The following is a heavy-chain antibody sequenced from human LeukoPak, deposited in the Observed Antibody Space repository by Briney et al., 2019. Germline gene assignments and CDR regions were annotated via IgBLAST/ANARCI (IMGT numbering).Heavy chain of an antibody. CDR3: ARHFRSSSGRPGFFDL. V-gene: IGHV4-39*01. J-gene: IGHJ2*01. D-gene: IGHD6-19*01. Sequence: PSEPLSLVCSVSGGSISSSGYYWGWIRQPPGKGLEWMGSIYYSGSTYYNSSLKSRVTISVDTSKNQFSLRLRSVTAADTAMYSCARHFRSSSGRPGFFDLWGRGTLVTVSS. CDR1: GGSISSSGYY. CDR2: IYYSGST.